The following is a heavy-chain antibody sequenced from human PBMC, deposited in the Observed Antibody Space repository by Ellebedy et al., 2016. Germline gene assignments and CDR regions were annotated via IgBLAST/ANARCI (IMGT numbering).Heavy chain of an antibody. Sequence: GESLKISXAASGFTVSSSYMSWVRQAPGKGLEWVSVIYTGGTTFYADSVEGRFAISRDNSKNTLYLQMNSLRAEDTAVYYCARDMDGDYWGYFAFDLWGQGTMVTVSS. D-gene: IGHD7-27*01. J-gene: IGHJ3*01. CDR1: GFTVSSSY. CDR2: IYTGGTT. V-gene: IGHV3-53*01. CDR3: ARDMDGDYWGYFAFDL.